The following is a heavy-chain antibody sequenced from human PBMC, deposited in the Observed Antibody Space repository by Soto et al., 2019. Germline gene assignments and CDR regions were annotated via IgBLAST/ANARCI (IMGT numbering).Heavy chain of an antibody. J-gene: IGHJ4*02. CDR3: ARSLLQGDF. Sequence: QVQLLQSGAEVKKPGASVKISCKASGYTFIHYYIHWVRQAPGQGLEWMAIINPNGGSTNYAQKFQGRVTVTSDTSTTTVSMELNSLESDDTAVYFCARSLLQGDFWGQGTLVIVSS. CDR1: GYTFIHYY. D-gene: IGHD2-21*01. V-gene: IGHV1-46*01. CDR2: INPNGGST.